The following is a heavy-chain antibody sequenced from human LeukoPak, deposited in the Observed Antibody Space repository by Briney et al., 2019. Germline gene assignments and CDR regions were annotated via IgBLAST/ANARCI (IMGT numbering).Heavy chain of an antibody. V-gene: IGHV3-74*01. Sequence: TGGSLTLSCVGSGFSFTDYWMHWVRQGTGEGLVWVSYIRSDGTTTDYADSVKGRFAISRDNAKNTLFLHMNNLRPEDTALYYCATGYISAHEYWGQGVLVTVSS. D-gene: IGHD5-18*01. CDR2: IRSDGTTT. J-gene: IGHJ4*02. CDR3: ATGYISAHEY. CDR1: GFSFTDYW.